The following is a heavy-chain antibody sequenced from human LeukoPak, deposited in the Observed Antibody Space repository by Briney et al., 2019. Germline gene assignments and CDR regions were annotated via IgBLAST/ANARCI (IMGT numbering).Heavy chain of an antibody. CDR3: ARGITGITIFTCYMDV. J-gene: IGHJ6*03. CDR1: GYTFTSYG. Sequence: GASVKVSCKASGYTFTSYGISWVRQAPGQGLEWMGWISAYNGNTNYAQKLQGRVTMTTDTSTSTAYMELRSLRSDDTAVYYCARGITGITIFTCYMDVWGKGTTVTVSS. V-gene: IGHV1-18*01. CDR2: ISAYNGNT. D-gene: IGHD3-3*01.